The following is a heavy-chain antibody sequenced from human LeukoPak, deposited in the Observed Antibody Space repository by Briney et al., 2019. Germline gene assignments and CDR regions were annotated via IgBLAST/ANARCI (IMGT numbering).Heavy chain of an antibody. J-gene: IGHJ4*02. Sequence: SETLSLTCTVSGGSISTYYWSWIRLPPGKELEWIAYIYFTGRTQYNPSLKSRVTISEDTSKNRFSLRLSSVTPADTAVYYCARGGYDSDYDYWGQGTLVTVSS. CDR3: ARGGYDSDYDY. V-gene: IGHV4-59*01. CDR1: GGSISTYY. CDR2: IYFTGRT. D-gene: IGHD3-3*01.